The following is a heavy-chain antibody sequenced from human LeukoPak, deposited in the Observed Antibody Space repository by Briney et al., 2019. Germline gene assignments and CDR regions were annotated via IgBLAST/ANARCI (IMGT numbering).Heavy chain of an antibody. Sequence: PGGSLRLSCAASGFTFSSYAMHWVRQAPGKGLEYVSAISSNGGSTYYANSVKGRFTISRDNSKNTLYLQMGSLRSDDTAVYYCAREVRGNWNDPWGDYWGQGTLVTVSS. V-gene: IGHV3-64*01. CDR1: GFTFSSYA. CDR3: AREVRGNWNDPWGDY. CDR2: ISSNGGST. J-gene: IGHJ4*02. D-gene: IGHD1-1*01.